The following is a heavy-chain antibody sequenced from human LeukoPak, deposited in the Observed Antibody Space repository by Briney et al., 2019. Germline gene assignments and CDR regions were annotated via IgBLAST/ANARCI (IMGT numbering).Heavy chain of an antibody. V-gene: IGHV3-30*18. D-gene: IGHD3-10*01. Sequence: PGGSLRLLCAAFGFPFCRYVMHWVRQAPGKGLGWVAVISYDGSNKYYADSVKGRFTISRDNSKNTLYLQMNSLRAEDTAVYYCAKDRMVRGVIMDYWGQGTLVTVSS. CDR2: ISYDGSNK. CDR1: GFPFCRYV. CDR3: AKDRMVRGVIMDY. J-gene: IGHJ4*02.